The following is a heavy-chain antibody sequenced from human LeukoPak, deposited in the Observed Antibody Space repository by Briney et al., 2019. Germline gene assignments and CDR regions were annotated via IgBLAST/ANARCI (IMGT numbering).Heavy chain of an antibody. D-gene: IGHD3-9*01. J-gene: IGHJ6*02. CDR3: ARDRLRYFDWPEEGTRTQGSDGMDV. V-gene: IGHV4-31*03. CDR2: IYYSGST. Sequence: PSETLSLTCTVSGGSISSGGYYWSWIRQHPGKGLEWIGYIYYSGSTYYNPSLKSRVTISVDTSKNQFSLKLSSVTAADTAVYYCARDRLRYFDWPEEGTRTQGSDGMDVWGQGTTVTVSS. CDR1: GGSISSGGYY.